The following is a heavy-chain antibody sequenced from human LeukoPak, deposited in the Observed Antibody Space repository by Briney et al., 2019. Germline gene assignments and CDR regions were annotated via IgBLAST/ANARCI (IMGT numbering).Heavy chain of an antibody. CDR2: IYYSGSS. D-gene: IGHD2-21*02. CDR1: GGSISPYY. V-gene: IGHV4-59*01. Sequence: PSETLSLTCAVSGGSISPYYWSWIRQLPGKGLEWIGYIYYSGSSNYSPSLKSRVTISLDTSANQISLTLRSVTTADTAVYYCAREVGDADSDNWFDPWGQGTLVTVSS. CDR3: AREVGDADSDNWFDP. J-gene: IGHJ5*02.